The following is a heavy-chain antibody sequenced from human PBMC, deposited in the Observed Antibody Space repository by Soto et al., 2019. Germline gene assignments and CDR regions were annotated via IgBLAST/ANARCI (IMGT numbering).Heavy chain of an antibody. D-gene: IGHD3-10*01. V-gene: IGHV2-5*02. CDR3: TRSRGPLDY. CDR1: GFSLTSSGVG. CDR2: IYWDDDK. Sequence: QITLKESGPTLVKPTQTLTLTCTFSGFSLTSSGVGVGWIRQSPGKVLEHLALIYWDDDKRYSPSLKSILTITEDISENQVVLTMTNMDPMDTGTYYGTRSRGPLDYWGQGAQVTVSS. J-gene: IGHJ4*02.